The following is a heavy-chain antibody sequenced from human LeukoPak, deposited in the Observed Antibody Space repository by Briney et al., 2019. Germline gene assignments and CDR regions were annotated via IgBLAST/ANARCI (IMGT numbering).Heavy chain of an antibody. D-gene: IGHD1-26*01. CDR2: ISGSGGTT. V-gene: IGHV3-23*01. CDR3: ATLNPIVGATG. J-gene: IGHJ4*02. CDR1: GFTFSSYA. Sequence: GGSLRLSCAASGFTFSSYAMSWVRQAPGKGLEWVSAISGSGGTTYYADSVKGRFTISRDNSKNTLYLQMNSLRAEDTAVYYCATLNPIVGATGWGQGTLVTVSS.